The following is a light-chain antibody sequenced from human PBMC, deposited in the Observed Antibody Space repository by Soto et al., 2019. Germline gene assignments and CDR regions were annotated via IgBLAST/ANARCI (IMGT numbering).Light chain of an antibody. V-gene: IGKV1-5*01. CDR2: DVS. CDR1: QSINSR. J-gene: IGKJ3*01. CDR3: QQYNSYSGGFT. Sequence: DIQMTQSPSTLSASAGDRVTITCRASQSINSRLAWYQQKPGKAPKLLIYDVSNLESGVPSRFSGSGSGTEFTLIISSLQSDDFATYYCQQYNSYSGGFTFXPGTKVDIK.